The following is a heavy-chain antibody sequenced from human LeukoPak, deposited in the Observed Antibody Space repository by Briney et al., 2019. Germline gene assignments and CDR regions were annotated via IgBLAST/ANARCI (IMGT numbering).Heavy chain of an antibody. CDR3: ASEGSSWYRGMFY. CDR2: INSDGSST. V-gene: IGHV3-74*01. CDR1: GFTFSSYW. J-gene: IGHJ4*02. D-gene: IGHD6-13*01. Sequence: GGSLRLSCAASGFTFSSYWMHWVRQAPGKGLVWVSRINSDGSSTSYADSVKGRFTISRDNAKNTLYLQMNSLRAEDTAVYYCASEGSSWYRGMFYWGQGTLVTVSS.